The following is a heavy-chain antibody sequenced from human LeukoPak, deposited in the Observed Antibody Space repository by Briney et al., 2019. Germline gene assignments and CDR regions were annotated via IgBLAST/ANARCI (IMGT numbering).Heavy chain of an antibody. Sequence: GASVKVSCKASGYTFTGYYMHWVRQAPGQGLEWMGWINPNSGGTNYAQKFQGRVTMTRDTSISTAYMELSRLRSDDTAVYYCARVMFPYSSSWYYFDYWGQGTLVTVSS. CDR1: GYTFTGYY. J-gene: IGHJ4*02. CDR3: ARVMFPYSSSWYYFDY. D-gene: IGHD6-13*01. CDR2: INPNSGGT. V-gene: IGHV1-2*02.